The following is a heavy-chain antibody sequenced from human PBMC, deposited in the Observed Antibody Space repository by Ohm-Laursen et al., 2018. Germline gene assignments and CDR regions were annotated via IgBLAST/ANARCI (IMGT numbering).Heavy chain of an antibody. Sequence: TLSLTCTVSGGSISSYYWGWIRQPPGKGLEWIGYIYYSGSTNFNPSLKSRVTIPVDTSKNQFSLKLSSVTAADTAVYYCARGPHRGYSYGYGFDYWGQGTLVTVSS. V-gene: IGHV4-59*01. CDR2: IYYSGST. D-gene: IGHD5-18*01. CDR1: GGSISSYY. J-gene: IGHJ4*02. CDR3: ARGPHRGYSYGYGFDY.